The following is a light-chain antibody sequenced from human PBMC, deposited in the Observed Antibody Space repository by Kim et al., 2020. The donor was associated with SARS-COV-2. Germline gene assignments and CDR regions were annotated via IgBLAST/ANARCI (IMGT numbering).Light chain of an antibody. J-gene: IGKJ2*01. CDR1: QRISSY. CDR2: AAS. V-gene: IGKV1-39*01. Sequence: DIQMTQSPSSLSASVGDRVTITCRASQRISSYLNWYQQKPGKAPKLLIYAASRLQSGVPSRFSGSGSGTDFTLTISSLQSEDFATYYCQQSDVTPYTFGQGTKLEI. CDR3: QQSDVTPYT.